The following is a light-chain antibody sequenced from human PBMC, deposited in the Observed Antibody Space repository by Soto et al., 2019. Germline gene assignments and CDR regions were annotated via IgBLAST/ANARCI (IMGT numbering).Light chain of an antibody. Sequence: IVLTQSPGTLSLTPGERATLSCRASQSVSSSDLAWYQQKPGQAPRLLIYGASSRATGIPDRFSGSGSGTDFTLTISRLEPEDFAVYYCQQYERSPLTFGQGTKV. J-gene: IGKJ1*01. V-gene: IGKV3-20*01. CDR3: QQYERSPLT. CDR1: QSVSSSD. CDR2: GAS.